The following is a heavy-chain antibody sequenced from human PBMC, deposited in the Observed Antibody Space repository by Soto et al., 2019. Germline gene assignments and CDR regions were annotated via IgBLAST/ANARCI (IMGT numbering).Heavy chain of an antibody. D-gene: IGHD2-15*01. V-gene: IGHV4-34*01. Sequence: QVQLQQWGAGLLKPSETLSLTCAVYGGSFSGYYWSWIRQPPGKGPEWIGEINHSGSTNYNPSLKSRVTIAVDTSKNQFSLKLRSVTAADTAVYYCARGPFRRAKYCSGGSCYSGAEYFQHWGQGTLVTVSS. CDR2: INHSGST. CDR3: ARGPFRRAKYCSGGSCYSGAEYFQH. J-gene: IGHJ1*01. CDR1: GGSFSGYY.